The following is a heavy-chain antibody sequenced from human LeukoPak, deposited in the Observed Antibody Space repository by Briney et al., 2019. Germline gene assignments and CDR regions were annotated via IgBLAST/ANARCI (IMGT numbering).Heavy chain of an antibody. CDR2: VNHSGST. D-gene: IGHD2-8*01. J-gene: IGHJ4*02. CDR3: ARQAQYCTNGVCFFDY. V-gene: IGHV4-34*01. CDR1: GGSFSGYY. Sequence: SETLSLTCAVYGGSFSGYYWSWIRQPPGKGLEWIGEVNHSGSTNYNPSLKSRVTMSVDTSKNQFSLNLSSVTAADTAVYYCARQAQYCTNGVCFFDYWGQGTLVTVSS.